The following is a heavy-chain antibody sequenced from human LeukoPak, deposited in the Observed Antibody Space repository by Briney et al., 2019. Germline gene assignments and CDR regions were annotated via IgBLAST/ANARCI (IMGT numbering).Heavy chain of an antibody. CDR2: IYHSGST. CDR1: GGSISSSNW. Sequence: SETLSLTCAVSGGSISSSNWWSWVRQPPGKGLEWIGEIYHSGSTNYNPPLKSRVTISVDKSKNQFSLKLSSVTAADTAVYYCARVRTDYYGSGSYYRYYYYGMDVWGKGTTVTVSS. V-gene: IGHV4-4*02. D-gene: IGHD3-10*01. J-gene: IGHJ6*04. CDR3: ARVRTDYYGSGSYYRYYYYGMDV.